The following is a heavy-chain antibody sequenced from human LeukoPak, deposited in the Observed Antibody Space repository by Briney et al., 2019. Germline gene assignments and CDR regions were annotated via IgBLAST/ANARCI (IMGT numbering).Heavy chain of an antibody. D-gene: IGHD3-22*01. CDR3: ATHGSAPSSYYDSSGYLP. V-gene: IGHV4-34*01. J-gene: IGHJ4*02. CDR2: INHSGST. Sequence: SETLSLTCAVYGXSFSGYYWSWIRQPPGKGLEWIGEINHSGSTNYNPSLKSRVAISVDTSKNHFSLKLSSVTAADTAVYYCATHGSAPSSYYDSSGYLPWGQGTLVTVSS. CDR1: GXSFSGYY.